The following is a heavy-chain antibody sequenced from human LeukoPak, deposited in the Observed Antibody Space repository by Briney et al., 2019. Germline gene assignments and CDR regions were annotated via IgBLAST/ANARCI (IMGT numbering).Heavy chain of an antibody. CDR3: ARTSYSSSWYGEFDY. Sequence: ASVKVSCKASGYTFTSYSMHWVRQAPGQRLEWMGWINAGKGNTKYSQKFQGRVTITWDTSASTVYMELSSLRFEDTAVYYCARTSYSSSWYGEFDYWGQGTLVTVSS. CDR1: GYTFTSYS. V-gene: IGHV1-3*01. J-gene: IGHJ4*02. D-gene: IGHD6-13*01. CDR2: INAGKGNT.